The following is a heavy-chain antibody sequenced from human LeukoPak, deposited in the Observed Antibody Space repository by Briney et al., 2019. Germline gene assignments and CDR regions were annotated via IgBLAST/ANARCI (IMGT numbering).Heavy chain of an antibody. CDR1: GFTFSSYT. V-gene: IGHV3-21*04. D-gene: IGHD1-7*01. J-gene: IGHJ4*02. Sequence: GGSLRLSCAASGFTFSSYTMKWVRQAPGKGLEWVSSISGSSSYIYYADSVKGRFTISRDNAKNSLYLQMHSLRAEDTAVYYCASSVTGTTVDYWGQGTLVTVSS. CDR3: ASSVTGTTVDY. CDR2: ISGSSSYI.